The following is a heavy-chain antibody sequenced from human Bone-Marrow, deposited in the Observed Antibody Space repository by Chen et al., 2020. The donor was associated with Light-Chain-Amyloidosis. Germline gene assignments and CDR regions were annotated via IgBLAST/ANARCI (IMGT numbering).Heavy chain of an antibody. CDR1: GGSLSDCC. CDR3: ARGPSEVKWGVVVSAYAFDV. Sequence: QVQLQQWGAGLLKPSETLSLTCAVDGGSLSDCCWSWIRQPPGKGLEWIGIINQSGRTNYNPSLKSRVTISADKSKNQFSLRLGSVTAADTAVYFCARGPSEVKWGVVVSAYAFDVWGQGTVVTVSS. V-gene: IGHV4-34*01. J-gene: IGHJ3*01. CDR2: INQSGRT. D-gene: IGHD3-16*02.